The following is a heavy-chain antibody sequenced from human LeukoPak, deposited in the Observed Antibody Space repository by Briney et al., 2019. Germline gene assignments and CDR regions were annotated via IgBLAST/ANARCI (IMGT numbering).Heavy chain of an antibody. J-gene: IGHJ6*03. V-gene: IGHV3-NL1*01. CDR2: IYSGGST. CDR3: ARGPENYYYYYMDV. Sequence: GGSLRLSCAASGFTFSSYGMHWVRQAPGKGLEWVSVIYSGGSTYYADSVKGRFTISRDNSKNTLYLQMNSLRAEDTAVYYCARGPENYYYYYMDVWGKGTTVTISS. CDR1: GFTFSSYG.